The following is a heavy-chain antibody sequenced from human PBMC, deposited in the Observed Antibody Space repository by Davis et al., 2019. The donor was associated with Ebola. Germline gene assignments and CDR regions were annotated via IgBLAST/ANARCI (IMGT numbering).Heavy chain of an antibody. V-gene: IGHV3-21*01. Sequence: PGGSLRLSCAASGFTFSSYSLNWVRQAPGKGLEWVSSISTSSSYIYYADSVKGRFTISRDNAKNSLYLQMNSLRAEDTAVYYCARDPHGDYVPDYWGQGTLVTVSS. D-gene: IGHD4-17*01. J-gene: IGHJ4*02. CDR2: ISTSSSYI. CDR1: GFTFSSYS. CDR3: ARDPHGDYVPDY.